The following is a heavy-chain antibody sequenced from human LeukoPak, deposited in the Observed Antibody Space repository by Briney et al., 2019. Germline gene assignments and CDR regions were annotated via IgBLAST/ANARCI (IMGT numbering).Heavy chain of an antibody. Sequence: SGPTLLKPPPTRTPTSSFSECSLSTSGVGVGWVRQPPGKALEWLTIIYWDDDKRYSPSLESRLTITKGSSKIQVYLQMNSLVPEDTGTYFCVRDTSGYYWGQGILVTVSS. D-gene: IGHD3-22*01. CDR3: VRDTSGYY. CDR2: IYWDDDK. J-gene: IGHJ4*02. V-gene: IGHV2-5*04. CDR1: ECSLSTSGVG.